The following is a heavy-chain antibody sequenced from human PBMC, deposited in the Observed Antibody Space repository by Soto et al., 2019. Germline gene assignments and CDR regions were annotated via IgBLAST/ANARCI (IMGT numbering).Heavy chain of an antibody. CDR2: MNPNTGNT. CDR3: ARGSNYCVAGRSGGLAFDI. CDR1: GYTFTTYD. Sequence: QVQLVQSGAEVKKPGASVKVSCKASGYTFTTYDINWVRQATGQGLEWMGWMNPNTGNTGYAQKFPARLIMPRDTSISTADTELSRLRSKDTALYYCARGSNYCVAGRSGGLAFDIWGRRTLVTVSS. V-gene: IGHV1-8*01. D-gene: IGHD3-10*02. J-gene: IGHJ3*02.